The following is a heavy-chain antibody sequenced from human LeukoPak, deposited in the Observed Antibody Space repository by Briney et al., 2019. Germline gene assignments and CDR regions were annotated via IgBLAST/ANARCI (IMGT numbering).Heavy chain of an antibody. D-gene: IGHD2-2*01. J-gene: IGHJ5*02. V-gene: IGHV4-39*01. Sequence: SETLSLTCTVSGGSISSSSDYWAWIRQPPGKGLEWIGSIYYSGSTNHNPSLKSRVTISVDTSKNQFSLKLRSVTAADTAVYYCARLGCSGNSCYAVGDWFDPWGQGTLVTVSS. CDR2: IYYSGST. CDR1: GGSISSSSDY. CDR3: ARLGCSGNSCYAVGDWFDP.